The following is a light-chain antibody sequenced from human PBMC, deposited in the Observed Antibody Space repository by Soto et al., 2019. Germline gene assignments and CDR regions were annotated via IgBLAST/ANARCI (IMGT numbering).Light chain of an antibody. CDR3: GSYAGSYTWV. CDR2: DVS. Sequence: QSALTQPRSVSGSPGQSVTISCTGTSSDVGGYNYVSWYQQHPGKAPKLMIYDVSKRPSGVPDRFSGYKSGNTASLTISGLQAEDEDDYYCGSYAGSYTWVFGGGTKLTVL. V-gene: IGLV2-11*01. CDR1: SSDVGGYNY. J-gene: IGLJ3*02.